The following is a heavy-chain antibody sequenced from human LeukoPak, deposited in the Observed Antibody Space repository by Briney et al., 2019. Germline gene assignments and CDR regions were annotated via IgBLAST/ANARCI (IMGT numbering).Heavy chain of an antibody. CDR2: ISAYNGKT. Sequence: GASVKVSCKASGYTFTSYGISWVRQAPGQGLEWMGWISAYNGKTNYAQKLQGRVTMTTDTSTSTAYMELSSLRSEDTAVYYCAREGYSSSDYYMDVWGKGTTVTVSS. V-gene: IGHV1-18*01. J-gene: IGHJ6*03. D-gene: IGHD6-6*01. CDR3: AREGYSSSDYYMDV. CDR1: GYTFTSYG.